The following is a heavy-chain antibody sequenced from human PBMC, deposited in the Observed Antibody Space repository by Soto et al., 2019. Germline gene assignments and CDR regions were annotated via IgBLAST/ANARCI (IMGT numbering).Heavy chain of an antibody. J-gene: IGHJ6*02. V-gene: IGHV3-7*01. CDR2: IHKDGGEK. CDR1: RFTFSTYW. CDR3: SGGNALDV. Sequence: WGSLRLSCAASRFTFSTYWMTWVRQAPGKGLEWVANIHKDGGEKYYMDSVKGRLTTSRDNAKNSVYLQMTSLRVENTAVYYCSGGNALDVWGQGTTVTVSS.